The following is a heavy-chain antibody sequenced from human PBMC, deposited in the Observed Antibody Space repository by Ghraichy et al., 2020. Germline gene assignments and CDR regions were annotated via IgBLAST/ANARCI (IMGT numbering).Heavy chain of an antibody. D-gene: IGHD6-13*01. CDR3: ARHGEGRGAAAGNHVDY. Sequence: SETLSLTCAVYGGSFSGYYWSWIRQPPGKGLEWIGEINHSGSTNYNPSLKSRVTISVDTSKNQFSLKLSSVTAADTTVYYCARHGEGRGAAAGNHVDYWGQGTLVTVSS. CDR1: GGSFSGYY. V-gene: IGHV4-34*01. CDR2: INHSGST. J-gene: IGHJ4*02.